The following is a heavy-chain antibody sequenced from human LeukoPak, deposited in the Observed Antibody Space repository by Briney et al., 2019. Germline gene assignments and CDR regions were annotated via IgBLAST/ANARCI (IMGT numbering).Heavy chain of an antibody. V-gene: IGHV3-53*01. CDR3: AKERASYGVPGLFAY. CDR1: GFSVSSNY. J-gene: IGHJ4*02. Sequence: PGGSLRLSCAASGFSVSSNYMSWVRQAPGKGLEGVSVIYSGHNTHYADSVKGRFTISRDNSKNTRYLQMNSLRAEDTAIYYWAKERASYGVPGLFAYWAQGTLVTVSS. D-gene: IGHD5-18*01. CDR2: IYSGHNT.